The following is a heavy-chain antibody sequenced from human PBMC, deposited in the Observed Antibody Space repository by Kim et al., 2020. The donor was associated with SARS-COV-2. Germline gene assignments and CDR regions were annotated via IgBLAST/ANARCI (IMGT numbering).Heavy chain of an antibody. V-gene: IGHV1-18*01. CDR3: ARDRPTARGWFDP. D-gene: IGHD3-10*01. CDR1: GFLFSTYT. Sequence: ASVKVSCKASGFLFSTYTITWVRQAPGQGLEWMGWISVYNGKTNYAEKFQGRVNITADTSSTTSYMELRSLRADDTAIYFCARDRPTARGWFDPWGQGTLVTVSS. J-gene: IGHJ5*02. CDR2: ISVYNGKT.